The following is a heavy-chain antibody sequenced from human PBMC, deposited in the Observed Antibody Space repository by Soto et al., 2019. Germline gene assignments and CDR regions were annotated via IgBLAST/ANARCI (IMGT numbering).Heavy chain of an antibody. D-gene: IGHD3-22*01. CDR1: GFTFSSYS. CDR3: ARDYYDSSGYLAPLEY. V-gene: IGHV3-21*01. J-gene: IGHJ4*02. Sequence: GGSLRLSCAASGFTFSSYSMNWVRQAPGKGLEWVSSISSSSYIYYADSVKGRFTISRDNAKNSLYLQMNSLRAEDTAVYYCARDYYDSSGYLAPLEYWGQGTLVTVSS. CDR2: ISSSSYI.